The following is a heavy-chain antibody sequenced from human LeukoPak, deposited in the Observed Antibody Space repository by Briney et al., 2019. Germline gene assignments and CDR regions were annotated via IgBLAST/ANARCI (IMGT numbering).Heavy chain of an antibody. D-gene: IGHD1-7*01. J-gene: IGHJ4*02. Sequence: ASVKVSCKTSGYTFTGYYMHWVRQAPGQGLEWMGWVNTNSGRTNYAQKFQGRVTMTRDTSISTAYMELSRLRSDDTAVYHCARDPWESGTTVDYWGQGTLVTVSS. CDR2: VNTNSGRT. CDR3: ARDPWESGTTVDY. CDR1: GYTFTGYY. V-gene: IGHV1-2*02.